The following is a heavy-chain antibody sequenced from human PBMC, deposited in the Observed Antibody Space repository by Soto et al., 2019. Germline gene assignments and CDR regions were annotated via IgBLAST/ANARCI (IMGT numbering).Heavy chain of an antibody. V-gene: IGHV3-30-3*01. CDR1: GFTLTNHA. J-gene: IGHJ4*02. Sequence: GGSLRLSCAASGFTLTNHAMHWVRQAPGKGLEWVALISYDGHNKYYADSVKGRFTISRDISNNTLFVQMNTLRPEDTAVYYCAREPSSSWYYFDSWGQGTLVTVSS. CDR2: ISYDGHNK. D-gene: IGHD6-13*01. CDR3: AREPSSSWYYFDS.